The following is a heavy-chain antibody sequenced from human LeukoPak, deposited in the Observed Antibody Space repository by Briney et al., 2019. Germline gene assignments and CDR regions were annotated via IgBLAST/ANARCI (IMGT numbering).Heavy chain of an antibody. Sequence: SETLSLTCTVSGGSISSYYWSWIRQPPGKGLEWIGYIYYSGCTNYNPSLKSRVTISVDTSKNQFSLKLSSVTAADTAVYYCARMGLVRGYFDYWGQGTLVTVSS. CDR1: GGSISSYY. V-gene: IGHV4-59*01. CDR3: ARMGLVRGYFDY. CDR2: IYYSGCT. J-gene: IGHJ4*02. D-gene: IGHD3-10*01.